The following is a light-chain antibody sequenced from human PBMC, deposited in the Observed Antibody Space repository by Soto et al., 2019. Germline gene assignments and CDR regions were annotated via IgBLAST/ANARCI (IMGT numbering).Light chain of an antibody. V-gene: IGKV3-15*01. Sequence: EIVMTQSPATLSVSPGERVTLSCRASQTVTINLAWYQQKPDQVPRLLIYGASTRATDMPGTFSGRGSGTEFTLTISSLRPEDFGVYYCQQYRSWPRTFGQGTKVDIK. J-gene: IGKJ1*01. CDR2: GAS. CDR3: QQYRSWPRT. CDR1: QTVTIN.